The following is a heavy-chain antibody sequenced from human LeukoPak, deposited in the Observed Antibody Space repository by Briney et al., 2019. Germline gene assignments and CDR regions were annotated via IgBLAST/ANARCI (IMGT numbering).Heavy chain of an antibody. D-gene: IGHD3-10*01. CDR2: INPSGGST. V-gene: IGHV1-46*01. CDR3: ARDLWFGEFPRPGWFDP. J-gene: IGHJ5*02. Sequence: GASVKVSCKASGYTFTSYYMHWVRPAPGQGLAWMGIINPSGGSTSYAQKFQGRVTMTRDTSTSTVYMELSSLRSEDTAVYYCARDLWFGEFPRPGWFDPWGQGTLVTVSS. CDR1: GYTFTSYY.